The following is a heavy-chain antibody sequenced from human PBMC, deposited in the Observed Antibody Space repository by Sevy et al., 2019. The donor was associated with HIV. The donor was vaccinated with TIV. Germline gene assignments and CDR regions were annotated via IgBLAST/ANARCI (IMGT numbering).Heavy chain of an antibody. V-gene: IGHV3-21*01. Sequence: GGSLRLSCAASGFTFSSYSMNWVRQAPGKGLEWVSSISSSSSYIYYADSVKGRFTISRDNSKNTLYLQMNSLRAEDTAVYYCARARYCSGGSCTAEYFQHWGQGTLVTVSS. CDR3: ARARYCSGGSCTAEYFQH. J-gene: IGHJ1*01. CDR2: ISSSSSYI. CDR1: GFTFSSYS. D-gene: IGHD2-15*01.